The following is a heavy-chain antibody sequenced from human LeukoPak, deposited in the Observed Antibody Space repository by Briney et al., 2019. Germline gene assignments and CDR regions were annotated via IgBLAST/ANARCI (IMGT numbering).Heavy chain of an antibody. CDR3: ARDRGYSSFDY. Sequence: GGSLRLSCEASAFTFSSYWMSWVRQAAGKGLEWVANIKEDGSEINYVDSVKGRFTISRDNAKNSLFLQMNRLIVEDTAVYYCARDRGYSSFDYWGQGTLVTVSS. V-gene: IGHV3-7*01. CDR1: AFTFSSYW. CDR2: IKEDGSEI. D-gene: IGHD4-23*01. J-gene: IGHJ4*02.